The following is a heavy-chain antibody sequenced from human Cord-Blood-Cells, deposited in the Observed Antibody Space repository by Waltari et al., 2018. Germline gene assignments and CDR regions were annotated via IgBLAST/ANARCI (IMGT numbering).Heavy chain of an antibody. Sequence: QVQLQQWGAGLLKPSETLSLTCAVYGGSFSGYYWSWIRQPPGKGQAWIGEINHSGSTNYNQSLKSRVTISVDTSKNQFSLKLSSVTAADTAVYYCARGLNDAVDIWGQGTMVTVSS. V-gene: IGHV4-34*01. J-gene: IGHJ3*02. CDR3: ARGLNDAVDI. CDR1: GGSFSGYY. CDR2: INHSGST.